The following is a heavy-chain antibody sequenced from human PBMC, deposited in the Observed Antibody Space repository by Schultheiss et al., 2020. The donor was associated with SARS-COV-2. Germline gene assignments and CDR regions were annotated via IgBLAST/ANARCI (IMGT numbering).Heavy chain of an antibody. CDR3: AREGAAAAGPYFDY. Sequence: SETLSLTCTVSGGSISSYYWSWIRQPAGKGLEWIGRIYTSGSTNYNPSLKSRVTMSVDTSKNQFSLKLTSVSAADTAVYYCAREGAAAAGPYFDYWGQGTLVTVSS. CDR1: GGSISSYY. V-gene: IGHV4-4*07. J-gene: IGHJ4*02. D-gene: IGHD6-13*01. CDR2: IYTSGST.